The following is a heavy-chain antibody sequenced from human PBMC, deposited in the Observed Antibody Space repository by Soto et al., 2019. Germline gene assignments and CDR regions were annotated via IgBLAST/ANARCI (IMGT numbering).Heavy chain of an antibody. CDR3: ARDQSWHDLVWWFDP. CDR2: IYYSGST. D-gene: IGHD1-1*01. J-gene: IGHJ5*02. Sequence: SETLSLTCTVSGDSIRSYYWTWIRQPPGKGLEWIGYIYYSGSTNYNPSLKSRVTISIDTSKNQFSLKLSSVTAEDTAVYYCARDQSWHDLVWWFDPWGQGTLVTVSS. CDR1: GDSIRSYY. V-gene: IGHV4-59*01.